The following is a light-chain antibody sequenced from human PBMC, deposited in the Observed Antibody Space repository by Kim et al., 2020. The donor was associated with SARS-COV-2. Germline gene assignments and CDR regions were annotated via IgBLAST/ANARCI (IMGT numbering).Light chain of an antibody. CDR2: GKS. V-gene: IGLV3-19*01. J-gene: IGLJ2*01. CDR1: SLRNDY. Sequence: ALGQTVRITCQGDSLRNDYASWYQQKPGQAPVVVIYGKSNRLSGIPDRFSGSTSGNTDSLTITGAQAEDEAVYYCNSRDSSTNHLVFGGGTQLTVL. CDR3: NSRDSSTNHLV.